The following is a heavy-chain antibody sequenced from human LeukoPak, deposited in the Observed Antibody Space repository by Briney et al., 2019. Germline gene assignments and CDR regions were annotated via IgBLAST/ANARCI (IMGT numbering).Heavy chain of an antibody. D-gene: IGHD2-2*01. CDR2: ISYDGSNK. J-gene: IGHJ6*02. Sequence: AGGSLRLSCAASGFTFSSYAMHWVRQAPGKGLEWVAVISYDGSNKYYADSVKGRFTISRDNSKNTLYLQMNSLRAEDTAVYYCAGSMSYCSSTSCLYGMDVWGQGTTVTVSS. CDR1: GFTFSSYA. CDR3: AGSMSYCSSTSCLYGMDV. V-gene: IGHV3-30-3*01.